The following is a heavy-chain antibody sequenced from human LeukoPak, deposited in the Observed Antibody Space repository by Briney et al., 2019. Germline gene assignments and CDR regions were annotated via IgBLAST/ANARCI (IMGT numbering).Heavy chain of an antibody. V-gene: IGHV1-2*06. CDR3: ARDLWGWGSDYLDY. CDR1: GYTFTDYY. D-gene: IGHD4/OR15-4a*01. CDR2: ISPNSDAT. J-gene: IGHJ4*02. Sequence: GASVKVSCKASGYTFTDYYVHWVRLVPGQGLEWMGRISPNSDATNYAEKFRGRVTMARDTSINTVYMEMSSLRSDDTAVYYCARDLWGWGSDYLDYWGQGTLVTVSS.